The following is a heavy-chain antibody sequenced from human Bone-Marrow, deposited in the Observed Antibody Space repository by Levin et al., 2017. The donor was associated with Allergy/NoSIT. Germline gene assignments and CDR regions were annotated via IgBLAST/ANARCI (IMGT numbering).Heavy chain of an antibody. CDR1: GGSISSSSYY. V-gene: IGHV4-39*01. J-gene: IGHJ4*02. CDR2: IYYSGST. CDR3: ARATQLYDFWSGYFSHFDY. Sequence: SETLSLTCTVSGGSISSSSYYWGWIRQPPGKGLEWIGSIYYSGSTYYNPSLKSRVTISVDTSKNQFSLKLSSVTAADTAVYYCARATQLYDFWSGYFSHFDYWGQGTLVTVSS. D-gene: IGHD3-3*01.